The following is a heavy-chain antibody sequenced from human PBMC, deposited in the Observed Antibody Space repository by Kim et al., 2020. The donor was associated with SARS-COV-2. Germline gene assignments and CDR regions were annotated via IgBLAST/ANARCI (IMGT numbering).Heavy chain of an antibody. J-gene: IGHJ1*01. CDR2: ISGRGGAI. Sequence: GGSLRLSCAASGFSFSNHAMSWVRQAPGKGLEWVSAISGRGGAIYYAEYVRGRFTMSRDNSKNTLYLQMNGRRVEDTAVYYCAKEGCREAACNLRGVAQQRAQGAQVIVSS. V-gene: IGHV3-23*01. CDR3: AKEGCREAACNLRGVAQQ. CDR1: GFSFSNHA. D-gene: IGHD2-8*02.